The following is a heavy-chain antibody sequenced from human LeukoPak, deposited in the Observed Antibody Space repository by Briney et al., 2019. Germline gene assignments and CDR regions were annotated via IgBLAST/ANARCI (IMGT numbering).Heavy chain of an antibody. V-gene: IGHV3-64*01. Sequence: GGSLRLSCAASGFTFSRYAMHWVRQAPGKGLEYVSAISSTGGSTYYANSVKGRFTISRDNSKNTLYLQMGSLRAEDMAVYYCARSEFLYYYYMDVWGKGTTVTVSS. J-gene: IGHJ6*03. CDR2: ISSTGGST. CDR1: GFTFSRYA. D-gene: IGHD2/OR15-2a*01. CDR3: ARSEFLYYYYMDV.